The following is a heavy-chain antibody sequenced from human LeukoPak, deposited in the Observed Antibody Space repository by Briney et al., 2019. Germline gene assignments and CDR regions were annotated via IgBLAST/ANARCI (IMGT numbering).Heavy chain of an antibody. J-gene: IGHJ5*02. D-gene: IGHD6-13*01. CDR3: AKGAAAGKVDWFDP. V-gene: IGHV3-23*01. Sequence: GGSLRLSCAASGFTFSNFAMMWVRQAPGTGLQWVSTITGYGATFSAASVRGRFTIFRDTSMNTLFLQMNSLGAEDTAVYYCAKGAAAGKVDWFDPWGQGTLVTASS. CDR1: GFTFSNFA. CDR2: ITGYGAT.